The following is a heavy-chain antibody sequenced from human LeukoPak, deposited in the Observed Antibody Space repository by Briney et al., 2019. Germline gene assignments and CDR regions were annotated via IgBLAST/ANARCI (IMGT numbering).Heavy chain of an antibody. Sequence: ASVKVSCKASGYTFTSYGISWVRQAPGQGLEWKGIINPSGGSTSYAQKFQGRVTMTRDTSTSTVYMELSSLRSEDTAVYYCAREEVGATDFDYWGQGTLVTVSS. CDR3: AREEVGATDFDY. V-gene: IGHV1-46*01. CDR2: INPSGGST. CDR1: GYTFTSYG. D-gene: IGHD1-26*01. J-gene: IGHJ4*02.